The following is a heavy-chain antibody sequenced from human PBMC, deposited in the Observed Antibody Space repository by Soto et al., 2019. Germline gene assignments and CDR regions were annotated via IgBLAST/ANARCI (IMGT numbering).Heavy chain of an antibody. J-gene: IGHJ1*01. CDR3: ARGAPPYFQLHEH. Sequence: SVKVSCKASGGTFSSYAISWVRQAPGQGLEWMGGIIPIFGTANYAQKFQGRVTITADESTSTAYMELSSLRSEDTAVYYCARGAPPYFQLHEHWGQGTLVTVSS. D-gene: IGHD2-2*01. CDR2: IIPIFGTA. V-gene: IGHV1-69*13. CDR1: GGTFSSYA.